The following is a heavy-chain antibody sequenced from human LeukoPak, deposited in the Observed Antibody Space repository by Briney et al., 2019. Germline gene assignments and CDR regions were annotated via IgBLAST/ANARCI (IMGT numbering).Heavy chain of an antibody. CDR1: GFTFSTYE. CDR3: ARESTWDAFDV. CDR2: ISISGNTI. Sequence: PGGSLRLSCAASGFTFSTYEMNWVRQAPGKGLEWVSYISISGNTIDYADSVKGRFTMPRDIAKNSLYLQMNSLGPEDTAVYYCARESTWDAFDVWGQGTMVTVSS. J-gene: IGHJ3*01. V-gene: IGHV3-48*03.